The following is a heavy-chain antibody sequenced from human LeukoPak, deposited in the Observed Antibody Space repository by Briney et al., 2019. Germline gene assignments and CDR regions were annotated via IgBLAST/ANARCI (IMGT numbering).Heavy chain of an antibody. Sequence: GGTLRLSCVGSGFNFMQYGMMWVRQAPGKGLEWVSTIHPSGINAHHADSVKGRFTISRDNSKNTLYLQMNSLRVEDTAIYYCARDPSTLLPTDDSWGQGTLVTVST. J-gene: IGHJ4*02. D-gene: IGHD2-2*01. CDR3: ARDPSTLLPTDDS. V-gene: IGHV3-23*05. CDR1: GFNFMQYG. CDR2: IHPSGINA.